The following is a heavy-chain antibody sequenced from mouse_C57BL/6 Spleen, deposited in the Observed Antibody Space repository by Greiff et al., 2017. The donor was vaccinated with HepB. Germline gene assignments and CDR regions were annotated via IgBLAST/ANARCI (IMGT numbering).Heavy chain of an antibody. CDR3: ARRGLYYGSSYEDY. J-gene: IGHJ2*01. Sequence: EVQLQQSGPELVKPGASVKISCKASGYTFTDYYMNWVKQSHGKSLEWIGDINPNNGGTSYNQKFKGKATLTVDKSSSTAYMELRSLTSEDSAVYYCARRGLYYGSSYEDYWGQGTTLTVSS. D-gene: IGHD1-1*01. V-gene: IGHV1-26*01. CDR1: GYTFTDYY. CDR2: INPNNGGT.